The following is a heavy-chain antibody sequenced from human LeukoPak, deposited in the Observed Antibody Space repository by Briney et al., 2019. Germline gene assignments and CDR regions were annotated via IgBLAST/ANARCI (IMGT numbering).Heavy chain of an antibody. D-gene: IGHD1-26*01. V-gene: IGHV3-9*01. CDR2: ISWKSASI. J-gene: IGHJ4*02. CDR3: TKSRVGATSFDH. Sequence: GGSLRLSCAASGFTFSSYAMSWVRQAPGKGLEWVSGISWKSASIGYAVSVKGRFTISRDNAKNSLYLQMNSLRAEDTALYYCTKSRVGATSFDHWGQGTLVTVSS. CDR1: GFTFSSYA.